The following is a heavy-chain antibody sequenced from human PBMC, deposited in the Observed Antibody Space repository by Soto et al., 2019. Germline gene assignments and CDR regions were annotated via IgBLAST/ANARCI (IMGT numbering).Heavy chain of an antibody. CDR3: ARERCSSTSCYKGPFYYYGMDV. CDR1: GYTFTTYG. Sequence: QVQLVQSGAEVKKPGASVKVSCKASGYTFTTYGISWVRQAPGQGLEWMGWISAYNGNTNYAQKLQGRVTMTTDTSTSTAYMELMSLRSDDTAVYYCARERCSSTSCYKGPFYYYGMDVWGQGTTVTVSS. J-gene: IGHJ6*02. CDR2: ISAYNGNT. D-gene: IGHD2-2*02. V-gene: IGHV1-18*01.